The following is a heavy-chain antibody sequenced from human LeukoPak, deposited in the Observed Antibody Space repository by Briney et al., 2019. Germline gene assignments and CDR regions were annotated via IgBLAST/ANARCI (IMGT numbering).Heavy chain of an antibody. D-gene: IGHD3-9*01. CDR3: AREPRGNYDILTGYCDY. CDR2: IKQDGSEK. V-gene: IGHV3-7*03. Sequence: PGGSLRLSCAASGFTFSSYWMSWVRQAPGKGLEWVANIKQDGSEKYYVDSVKGRFTISRDNAKNSLYLQMNCLRAEDTAVYYCAREPRGNYDILTGYCDYWGQGTLVTVSS. J-gene: IGHJ4*02. CDR1: GFTFSSYW.